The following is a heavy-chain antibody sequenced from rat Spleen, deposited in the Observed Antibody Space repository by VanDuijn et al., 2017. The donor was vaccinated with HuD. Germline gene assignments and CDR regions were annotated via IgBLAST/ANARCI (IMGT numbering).Heavy chain of an antibody. Sequence: EVQLVESGGGLVQPGRSMKLSCTASGFIFSNYYMAWVRQAPTKGLEWVAYISTGGTNTYFRDSVKGRFTISRDNAKSTLYLQMDSLRSEDTATYYCTTAGSTTDYYYAGGFDFWGQGVMVTVSS. V-gene: IGHV5-27*01. CDR3: TTAGSTTDYYYAGGFDF. J-gene: IGHJ2*01. D-gene: IGHD1-6*01. CDR1: GFIFSNYY. CDR2: ISTGGTNT.